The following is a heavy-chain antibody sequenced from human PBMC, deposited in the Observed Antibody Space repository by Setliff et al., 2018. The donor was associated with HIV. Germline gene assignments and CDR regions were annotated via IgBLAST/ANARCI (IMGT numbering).Heavy chain of an antibody. D-gene: IGHD3-16*01. V-gene: IGHV4-59*11. J-gene: IGHJ4*02. CDR1: GGSISSHF. Sequence: SETLSLTCTVSGGSISSHFWSWIRQPPGKGLEWIGTVSYSGSTNYNPSLKSRGTISVDTSENQFSLKLSSVTAADTAVYYCARRLGATVFYYFDYWGQGTLITVSS. CDR3: ARRLGATVFYYFDY. CDR2: VSYSGST.